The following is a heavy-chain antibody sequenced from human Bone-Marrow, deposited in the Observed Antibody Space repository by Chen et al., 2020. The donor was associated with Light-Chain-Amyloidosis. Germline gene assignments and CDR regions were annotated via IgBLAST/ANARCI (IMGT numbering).Heavy chain of an antibody. J-gene: IGHJ5*02. CDR2: INHSGST. V-gene: IGHV4-34*01. CDR3: ARSRPFYGSGSYYTLWWFDP. Sequence: QVKLQQWGAGLLKPSATLSLTCAVYGWCFSAYSWSCIRQPPGKGLEWIGEINHSGSTNYNPSLTSRVTISVDASKNQFSLKLSSVTAADTAVYYCARSRPFYGSGSYYTLWWFDPWGQGTLVTVSS. CDR1: GWCFSAYS. D-gene: IGHD3-10*01.